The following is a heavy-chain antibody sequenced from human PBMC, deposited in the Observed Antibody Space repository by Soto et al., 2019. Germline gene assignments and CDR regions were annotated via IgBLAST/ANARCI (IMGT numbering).Heavy chain of an antibody. CDR2: IIPIFGTA. CDR1: GGTFSSYA. J-gene: IGHJ4*02. D-gene: IGHD6-19*01. Sequence: VASVKVSCKASGGTFSSYAISWVRQAPGQGLEWMGGIIPIFGTANYAQKFQGRVTITADESTSTAYMELSSLRSEDTAVYYCARELGYSSGWYYDYWGQGTLVPVSS. V-gene: IGHV1-69*13. CDR3: ARELGYSSGWYYDY.